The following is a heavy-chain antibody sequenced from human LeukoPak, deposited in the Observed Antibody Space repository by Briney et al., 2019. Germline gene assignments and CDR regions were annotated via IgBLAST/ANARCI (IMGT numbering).Heavy chain of an antibody. V-gene: IGHV1-69*13. CDR3: AGPGYSYGYGPKYYFDY. CDR1: GGTFSSYA. CDR2: IIPIFGTA. J-gene: IGHJ4*02. D-gene: IGHD5-18*01. Sequence: SVKVSCKASGGTFSSYAISWVRQAPGQGLEWMGGIIPIFGTANYAQKFQGRVTITADESTSTAYMELSSLRSEDTAVYYCAGPGYSYGYGPKYYFDYWGQGTLVTVSS.